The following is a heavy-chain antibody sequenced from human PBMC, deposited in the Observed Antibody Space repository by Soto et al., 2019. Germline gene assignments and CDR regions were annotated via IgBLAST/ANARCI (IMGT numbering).Heavy chain of an antibody. J-gene: IGHJ6*03. CDR3: ARDGIGSAGSSSTYYYYYYMDV. Sequence: GGSLRLSCAASGFTFSSYGMHWVRQAPGKGLEWVAVIWYDGSNKYYADSVKGRFTISRDNSKNTLYLQMNSLRAEDTAVYYCARDGIGSAGSSSTYYYYYYMDVWGKGTTVTVSS. V-gene: IGHV3-33*01. D-gene: IGHD6-6*01. CDR1: GFTFSSYG. CDR2: IWYDGSNK.